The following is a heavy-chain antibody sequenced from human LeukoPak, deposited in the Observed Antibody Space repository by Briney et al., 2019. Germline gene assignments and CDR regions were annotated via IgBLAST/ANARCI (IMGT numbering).Heavy chain of an antibody. CDR2: IHPSGST. Sequence: SETLSLTCAVYGGSFSGYYCTWIRQAPGKGLEWIGEIHPSGSTNYNPSLMSRVSLSLDTSKNQFSLWLSSVTAADTAVYFCARGLDTYKSGVDWGQGTLVTVSS. CDR3: ARGLDTYKSGVD. J-gene: IGHJ4*02. V-gene: IGHV4-34*01. D-gene: IGHD1-26*01. CDR1: GGSFSGYY.